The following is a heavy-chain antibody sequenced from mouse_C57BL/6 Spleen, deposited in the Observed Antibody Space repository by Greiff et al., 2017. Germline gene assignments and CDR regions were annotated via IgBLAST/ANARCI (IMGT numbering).Heavy chain of an antibody. D-gene: IGHD3-2*02. CDR2: ISSGSSTI. CDR3: ARQAQAPYAMDY. Sequence: EVMLVESGGGLVKPEGSLKLSCAASGFTFSDYGMHWVRQAPEKGLEWVAYISSGSSTIYYADTVKGRFTISRDNAKNTLFLQMTSLRSEDTAMYYCARQAQAPYAMDYWGQGTSVTVSS. CDR1: GFTFSDYG. V-gene: IGHV5-17*01. J-gene: IGHJ4*01.